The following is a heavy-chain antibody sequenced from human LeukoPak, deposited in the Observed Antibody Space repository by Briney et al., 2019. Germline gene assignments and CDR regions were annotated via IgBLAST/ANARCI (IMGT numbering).Heavy chain of an antibody. CDR1: GYTFTSYG. J-gene: IGHJ4*02. CDR3: ARDLRGYSYGYYFDY. V-gene: IGHV1-18*01. CDR2: ISAYNGNT. D-gene: IGHD5-18*01. Sequence: ASVKVSCKASGYTFTSYGISWVRQAPGQGLEWMGWISAYNGNTSYAQKLQGRVTMTTDTSTSTAYMELRSLRSDDTAVYYCARDLRGYSYGYYFDYWGQGTLVTVSS.